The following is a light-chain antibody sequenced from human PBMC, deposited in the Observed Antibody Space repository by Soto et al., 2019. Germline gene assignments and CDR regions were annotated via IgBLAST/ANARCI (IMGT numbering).Light chain of an antibody. J-gene: IGKJ5*01. CDR1: QSVSSSY. CDR2: GAS. Sequence: EIGLTQSPGTLSLSPGVRGTLSCRASQSVSSSYLAWFQQKPGQAPRLLIYGASSRATGITDRFSGSGSGTGFTVTISRLEHEVFAVYSCQQYSNLPISFGHGTRLEIK. V-gene: IGKV3-20*01. CDR3: QQYSNLPIS.